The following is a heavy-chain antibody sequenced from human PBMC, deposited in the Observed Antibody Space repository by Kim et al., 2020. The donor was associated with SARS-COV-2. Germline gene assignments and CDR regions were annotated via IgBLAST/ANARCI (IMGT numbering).Heavy chain of an antibody. CDR1: GGSFSGYY. CDR2: INHSGST. D-gene: IGHD3-10*01. CDR3: ARGGTGLLWFGELFPNYFDY. J-gene: IGHJ4*02. Sequence: SGTLSLTCAVYGGSFSGYYWSWIRQPPGKGLEWIGEINHSGSTNYNPSLKSRVTISVDTSKNQFSLKLSSVTAADTAVYYCARGGTGLLWFGELFPNYFDYWGQGTLVTVSS. V-gene: IGHV4-34*01.